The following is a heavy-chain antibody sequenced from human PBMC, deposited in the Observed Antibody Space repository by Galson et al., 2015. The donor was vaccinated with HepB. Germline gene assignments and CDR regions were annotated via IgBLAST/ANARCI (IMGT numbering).Heavy chain of an antibody. CDR3: ATLARYYYYGMDV. Sequence: SLRLSCAASGFTFSSYSMNWVRQAPGKGLGWVSYISSSSSTIYYADSVKGRFTISRDNAKNSLYLQMNSLRDEDTAVYYCATLARYYYYGMDVWGQGTTVTVSS. CDR1: GFTFSSYS. D-gene: IGHD3-3*02. V-gene: IGHV3-48*02. J-gene: IGHJ6*02. CDR2: ISSSSSTI.